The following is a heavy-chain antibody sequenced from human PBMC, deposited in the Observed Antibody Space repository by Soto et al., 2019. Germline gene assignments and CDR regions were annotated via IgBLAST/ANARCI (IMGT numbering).Heavy chain of an antibody. CDR3: ARESVGLRYFDWLQYYYGMDV. V-gene: IGHV1-18*04. CDR2: ISAYSGNT. CDR1: GYTFTSYG. Sequence: ASVKVSCKASGYTFTSYGISWVRQAPGQGLEWMGWISAYSGNTNYAQKLQGRVTMTTDTSTSTAYMELRSLRSDDTAVYYCARESVGLRYFDWLQYYYGMDVWGQGTTVTVSS. D-gene: IGHD3-9*01. J-gene: IGHJ6*02.